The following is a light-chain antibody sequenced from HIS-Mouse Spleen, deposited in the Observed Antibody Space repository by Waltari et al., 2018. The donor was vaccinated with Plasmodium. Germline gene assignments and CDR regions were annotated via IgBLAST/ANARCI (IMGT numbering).Light chain of an antibody. CDR2: EGS. Sequence: QSALTQPASVSGSPGQSITISCTGTSSDVGGYNLVPCYQQHPGKAPKLMIYEGSKPPSGVSNRFSVSKSGNTASLTISGLQAEDEADYYCCSYAGSSTYVFGTGTKVTVL. CDR3: CSYAGSSTYV. CDR1: SSDVGGYNL. J-gene: IGLJ1*01. V-gene: IGLV2-23*01.